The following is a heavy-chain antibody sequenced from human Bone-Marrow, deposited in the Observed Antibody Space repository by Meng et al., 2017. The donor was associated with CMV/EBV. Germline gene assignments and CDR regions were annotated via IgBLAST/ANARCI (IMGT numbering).Heavy chain of an antibody. CDR1: GGSISSYY. D-gene: IGHD1-26*01. J-gene: IGHJ6*02. V-gene: IGHV4-59*12. CDR3: ARGRRSGSYFFYYGMDV. Sequence: SETLSLTCSVSGGSISSYYWSWVRQSRGKGLEWIGYIYYTGTSNYNPSLKSRVTISVDTSKNQFSLKLSSVTAADTAVYYCARGRRSGSYFFYYGMDVWGQGTTVTVSS. CDR2: IYYTGTS.